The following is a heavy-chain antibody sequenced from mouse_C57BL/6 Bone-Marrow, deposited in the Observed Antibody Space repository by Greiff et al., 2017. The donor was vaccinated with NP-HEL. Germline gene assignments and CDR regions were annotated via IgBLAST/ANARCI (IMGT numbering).Heavy chain of an antibody. CDR3: ARGGYGNYYLDY. V-gene: IGHV1-55*01. CDR2: IYPGSGST. D-gene: IGHD2-10*02. Sequence: QAQLQQPGAELVKPGASVKMSCTASGYTFTSYWITWVKQRPGQGLEWIGDIYPGSGSTNYIDKFKGKTTLTVDSTSITAYKQLSSLTSEDSAVYYCARGGYGNYYLDYWGQGTTLTVSS. J-gene: IGHJ2*01. CDR1: GYTFTSYW.